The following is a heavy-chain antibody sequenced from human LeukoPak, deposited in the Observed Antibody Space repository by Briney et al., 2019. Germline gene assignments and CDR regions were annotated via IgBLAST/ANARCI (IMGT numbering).Heavy chain of an antibody. CDR2: INHSGST. CDR1: GGSFSGYY. CDR3: ARGQLVVVPAASFGYNWFDP. J-gene: IGHJ5*02. D-gene: IGHD2-2*01. V-gene: IGHV4-34*01. Sequence: SETLSLTCAVYGGSFSGYYWSWIRQPPGKGLEWIGEINHSGSTNYNPSLKSRVTISVDTSKNQFSLKLSSVTAADTAVYYCARGQLVVVPAASFGYNWFDPWGQGTLVTVSS.